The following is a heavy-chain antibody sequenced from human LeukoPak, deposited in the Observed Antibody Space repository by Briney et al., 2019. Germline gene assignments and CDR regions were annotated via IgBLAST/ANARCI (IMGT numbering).Heavy chain of an antibody. CDR3: ASLLWFGV. CDR1: GYTLTELS. D-gene: IGHD3-10*01. J-gene: IGHJ4*02. CDR2: FDPEDGET. V-gene: IGHV1-24*01. Sequence: ASVKVSCKVSGYTLTELSMHWVRQAPGKGLEWMGGFDPEDGETIYAQKFQGRVTITADESTSTAYMELSSLRSEDTAVYYCASLLWFGVWGQGTLVTVSS.